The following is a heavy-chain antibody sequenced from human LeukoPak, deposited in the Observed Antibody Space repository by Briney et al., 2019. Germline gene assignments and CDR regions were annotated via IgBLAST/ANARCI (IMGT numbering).Heavy chain of an antibody. D-gene: IGHD1-26*01. CDR2: IYYSGST. CDR3: ARLWKNPGSSRPADY. V-gene: IGHV4-39*01. Sequence: SETLSLTCTVSGGSISSSNHYWGWIRQPPGKGLEWIGSIYYSGSTYYNPSLKSRVSIFVDTSKNQFSLKLSSVTAADTAVYYCARLWKNPGSSRPADYWGQGTLVTVSS. CDR1: GGSISSSNHY. J-gene: IGHJ4*02.